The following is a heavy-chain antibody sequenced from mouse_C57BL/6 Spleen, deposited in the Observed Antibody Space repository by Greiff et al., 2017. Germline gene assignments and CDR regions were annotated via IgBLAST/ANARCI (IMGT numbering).Heavy chain of an antibody. CDR1: GYTFTSYW. CDR3: ARRGYYGSSYLDY. Sequence: QVHVKQPGAELVMPGASVKLSCKASGYTFTSYWMHWVKQRPGQGLEWIGEIDPSDSYTNYNQKFKGKSTLTVDKSSSTAYMQLSSLTSEDSAVYYCARRGYYGSSYLDYWGQGTTLTVSS. J-gene: IGHJ2*01. V-gene: IGHV1-69*01. D-gene: IGHD1-1*01. CDR2: IDPSDSYT.